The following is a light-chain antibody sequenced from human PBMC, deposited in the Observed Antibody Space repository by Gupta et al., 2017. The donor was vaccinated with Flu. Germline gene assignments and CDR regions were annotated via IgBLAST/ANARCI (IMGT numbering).Light chain of an antibody. Sequence: QSVMIQPPSASGTPGQRVTISCSGGSSNPETNDVYWYQQLSGTAPQLLIYRSDQRPSGVPDPFSASRSVTSASLAVRGLRSEDEADYYCAAWDRSGHVVFGGGTMLTVL. J-gene: IGLJ2*01. V-gene: IGLV1-47*01. CDR2: RSD. CDR1: SSNPETND. CDR3: AAWDRSGHVV.